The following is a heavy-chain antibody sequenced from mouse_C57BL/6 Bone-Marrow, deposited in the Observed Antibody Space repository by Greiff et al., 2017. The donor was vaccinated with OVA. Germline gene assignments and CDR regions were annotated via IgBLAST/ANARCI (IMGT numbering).Heavy chain of an antibody. J-gene: IGHJ1*03. CDR3: AKNPSITTVVDWYFDV. D-gene: IGHD1-1*01. CDR1: GFSLTSYG. Sequence: QVQLKESGPGLVQPSQSLSITCTVSGFSLTSYGVHWVRQSPGKGLEWLGVIWRGGSTDYNAAFMSRLSITKDNSKSQVFFKMNSLQADDTAIYYCAKNPSITTVVDWYFDVWGTGTTVTVSS. V-gene: IGHV2-5*01. CDR2: IWRGGST.